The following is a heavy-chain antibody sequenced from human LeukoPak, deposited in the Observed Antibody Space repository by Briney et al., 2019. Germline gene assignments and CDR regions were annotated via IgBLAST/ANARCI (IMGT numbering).Heavy chain of an antibody. D-gene: IGHD6-13*01. CDR1: GFTFSSYA. CDR3: APIAAAGSYFDY. V-gene: IGHV3-23*01. Sequence: GGSLRLSCAASGFTFSSYAMSWVRQAPGKGLEWVSAISGSGGSTYYADSVKGRFTISRDNSKNTPYLQMNSLRAEDTAVYYCAPIAAAGSYFDYWGQGTLVTVSS. J-gene: IGHJ4*02. CDR2: ISGSGGST.